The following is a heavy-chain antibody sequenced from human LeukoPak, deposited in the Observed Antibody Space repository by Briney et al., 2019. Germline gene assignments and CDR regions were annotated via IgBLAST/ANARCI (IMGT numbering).Heavy chain of an antibody. CDR2: ISISGGTT. D-gene: IGHD3-10*01. CDR1: GFTFSSYA. CDR3: ATLLWFGDPLGYFDY. Sequence: PGGSLRLSCAASGFTFSSYAMSWVRQAPGKGLEWVSVISISGGTTYYADSVKGRFTISRDNSKNTLYLQMNSLRAEDTAVYYCATLLWFGDPLGYFDYWGQGTLVTVSS. J-gene: IGHJ4*02. V-gene: IGHV3-23*01.